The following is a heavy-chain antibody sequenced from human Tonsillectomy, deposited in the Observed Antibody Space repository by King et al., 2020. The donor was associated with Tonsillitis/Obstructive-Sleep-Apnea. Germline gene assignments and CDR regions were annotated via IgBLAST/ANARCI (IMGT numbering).Heavy chain of an antibody. CDR1: GYTFTGYY. D-gene: IGHD2-21*01. J-gene: IGHJ6*03. CDR2: INPNSGGT. V-gene: IGHV1-2*04. CDR3: ARGLIAIGYYYYYYMDV. Sequence: VQLVESGAEVKKPGASVKVSCKASGYTFTGYYMHWVRQAPGQGLEWMGWINPNSGGTNYAQKFQGWVTMTRDTSISTAYMELSRLRSDDTAVYYCARGLIAIGYYYYYYMDVWGKGTTVTVSS.